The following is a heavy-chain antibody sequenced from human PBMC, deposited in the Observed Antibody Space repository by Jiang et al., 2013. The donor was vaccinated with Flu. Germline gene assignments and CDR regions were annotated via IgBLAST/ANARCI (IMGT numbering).Heavy chain of an antibody. V-gene: IGHV3-64D*06. CDR1: GFTFSSYA. CDR3: YLGGIAAAGTLH. D-gene: IGHD6-13*01. CDR2: ISSNGGST. Sequence: QLLESGGGLVQPGGSLRLSCSASGFTFSSYAMHWVRQAPGKGLEYVSAISSNGGSTYYADSVKGRFTISRDNSKNTLYLQMSSLRAEDTAVYYCYLGGIAAAGTLHWGQGTLVTVSS. J-gene: IGHJ1*01.